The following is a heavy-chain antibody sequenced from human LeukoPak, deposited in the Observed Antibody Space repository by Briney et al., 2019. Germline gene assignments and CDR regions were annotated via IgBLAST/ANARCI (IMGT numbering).Heavy chain of an antibody. CDR1: GGSISSSSYY. CDR3: ARGIYSSGWYNWFDP. Sequence: SETLSLTCTVSGGSISSSSYYWGWIRQPPGKGLEWIGSIYYSGSTYYNPSLKSRVTISVDTSKNQFSLKLSSVTAADTAVYYCARGIYSSGWYNWFDPWGQGTLVTVSS. D-gene: IGHD6-19*01. V-gene: IGHV4-39*07. J-gene: IGHJ5*02. CDR2: IYYSGST.